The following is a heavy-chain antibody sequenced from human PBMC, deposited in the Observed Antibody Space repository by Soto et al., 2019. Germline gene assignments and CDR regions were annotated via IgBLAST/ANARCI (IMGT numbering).Heavy chain of an antibody. CDR3: ARDRYSSSLFDF. D-gene: IGHD6-13*01. Sequence: GGSLRLSCAASGFTFSNYWMSWVRQAPGMGLEWVANIKSDGSDKYYVDSVKGRFTISRDNTKNSLSPQMNSLRAEDTAVYYCARDRYSSSLFDFWGQGTMVTVSS. CDR1: GFTFSNYW. V-gene: IGHV3-7*03. J-gene: IGHJ3*01. CDR2: IKSDGSDK.